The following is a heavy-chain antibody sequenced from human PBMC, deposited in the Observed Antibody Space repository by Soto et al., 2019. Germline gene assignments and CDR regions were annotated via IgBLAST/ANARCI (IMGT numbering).Heavy chain of an antibody. V-gene: IGHV1-18*01. D-gene: IGHD3-10*01. CDR1: GYSFTSYG. J-gene: IGHJ6*02. Sequence: QVQLVQSGAEVKKPGASVKVSCKASGYSFTSYGISWVRQAPGQGLEWMGWISAYNGNTNYAQKLQGRVTMTTDTSTSTAYVELRSLRSDDTAVYDCASDNGFGESDVWGQGTTVTVSS. CDR3: ASDNGFGESDV. CDR2: ISAYNGNT.